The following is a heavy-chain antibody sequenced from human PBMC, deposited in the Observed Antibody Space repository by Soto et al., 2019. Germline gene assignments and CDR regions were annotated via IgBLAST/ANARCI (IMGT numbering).Heavy chain of an antibody. J-gene: IGHJ5*02. CDR2: IYWDDDK. Sequence: QITLKESGPTLVKPTQTLTLTCTFSGFSLSTTGVGVRWIRQPPGTTLEWLALIYWDDDKRYSPSLKSRLTITKDTSKNQVVLTMTNMDPVDTATYYWARKGYGSGSPPFDPWGQGTLVTVSS. V-gene: IGHV2-5*02. CDR3: ARKGYGSGSPPFDP. D-gene: IGHD3-10*01. CDR1: GFSLSTTGVG.